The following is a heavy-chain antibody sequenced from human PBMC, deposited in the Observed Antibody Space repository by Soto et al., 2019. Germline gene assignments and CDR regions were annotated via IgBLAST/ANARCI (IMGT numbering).Heavy chain of an antibody. V-gene: IGHV3-7*01. Sequence: RGSLRLSCAASGFTFSRHWMSWLRQAPGKGLEWVANINEDGSDKYYVDSVKGRFTISRDNAKNSLYLQMSSLRVEDTAVYYCARDGGQLEDYFDYWGQGTTVTVSS. D-gene: IGHD6-6*01. CDR3: ARDGGQLEDYFDY. J-gene: IGHJ4*02. CDR1: GFTFSRHW. CDR2: INEDGSDK.